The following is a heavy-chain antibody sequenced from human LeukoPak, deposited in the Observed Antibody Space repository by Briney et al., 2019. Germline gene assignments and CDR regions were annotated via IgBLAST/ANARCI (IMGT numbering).Heavy chain of an antibody. D-gene: IGHD3-22*01. Sequence: GASVKVSCKASGYIFTNYAINWVRQAPRQGLEWMGWINTNTGKPTYAQGFTGRFVFSLDTSVSTAYLQISGLKAQDTAFYYCAREEYYDTSASTNFDYWGQGTLVTVSS. CDR3: AREEYYDTSASTNFDY. CDR1: GYIFTNYA. CDR2: INTNTGKP. J-gene: IGHJ4*02. V-gene: IGHV7-4-1*02.